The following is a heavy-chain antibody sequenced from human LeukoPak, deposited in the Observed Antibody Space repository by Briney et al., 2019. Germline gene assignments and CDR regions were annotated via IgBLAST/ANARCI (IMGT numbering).Heavy chain of an antibody. CDR2: ISSSSSTI. CDR3: AVMTTVSSRYYYYMDV. CDR1: GFSISTYN. D-gene: IGHD4-17*01. J-gene: IGHJ6*03. Sequence: GGSLRLSCAASGFSISTYNINWVRQAPGKGLEWVSYISSSSSTIYYADSVKGRFTISRDNAKESLYLQMNSLRAEDTAVYYCAVMTTVSSRYYYYMDVWGKGTAVTVSS. V-gene: IGHV3-48*01.